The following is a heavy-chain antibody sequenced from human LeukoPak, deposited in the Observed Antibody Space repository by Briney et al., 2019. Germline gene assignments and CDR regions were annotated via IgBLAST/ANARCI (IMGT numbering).Heavy chain of an antibody. V-gene: IGHV3-21*01. D-gene: IGHD5-18*01. CDR1: GFTFSSYS. J-gene: IGHJ4*02. Sequence: GGSLRLSCAASGFTFSSYSMNWVRQAPGKGLEWVSSISSSSSYIYYADSAKGRFTISRDNAKNSLYLQMNSLRAEDTAVYYCARDLRGYSYGSGGYWGQGTLVTVSS. CDR3: ARDLRGYSYGSGGY. CDR2: ISSSSSYI.